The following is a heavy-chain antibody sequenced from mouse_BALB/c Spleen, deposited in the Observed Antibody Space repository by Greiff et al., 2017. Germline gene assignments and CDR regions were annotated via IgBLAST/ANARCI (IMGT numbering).Heavy chain of an antibody. CDR3: ARYYGSSYNDY. J-gene: IGHJ2*01. V-gene: IGHV1S81*02. CDR1: GYTFTSYW. D-gene: IGHD1-1*01. Sequence: QVQLQQPGAELVKPGASVKLSCKASGYTFTSYWMHWVKQRPGQGLEWIGEINPSNGRTNYNEKFKSKATLTVDKSSSTAYMQLSSLTSEDSAVYYCARYYGSSYNDYWGQGTTLTVSS. CDR2: INPSNGRT.